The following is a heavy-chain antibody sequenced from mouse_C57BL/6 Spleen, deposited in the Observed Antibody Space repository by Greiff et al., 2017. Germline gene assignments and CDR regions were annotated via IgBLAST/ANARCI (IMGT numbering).Heavy chain of an antibody. Sequence: EVKLEESGGGLVQPGGSMKLSCVASGFTFSNYWMNWVRQSPEKGLEWVAQIRLKSDNYATHYAESVKGRFTISRDDSKSSVYLQMNNLRAEDTGIYYCTEGDYDGTWFAYWGQGTLVTVSA. CDR1: GFTFSNYW. CDR2: IRLKSDNYAT. J-gene: IGHJ3*01. CDR3: TEGDYDGTWFAY. D-gene: IGHD2-4*01. V-gene: IGHV6-3*01.